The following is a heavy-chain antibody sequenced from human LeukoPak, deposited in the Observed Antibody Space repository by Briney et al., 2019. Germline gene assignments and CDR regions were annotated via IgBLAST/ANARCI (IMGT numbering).Heavy chain of an antibody. V-gene: IGHV3-74*01. J-gene: IGHJ3*01. D-gene: IGHD5-12*01. CDR1: GFTFRSFW. Sequence: GSLRLSCAASGFTFRSFWIRWVRQAPGKGLVWVGRINNDGTDTIYADSVKGRFTVSRDNAKNTLYLQMNSLRVEDTAVYFCARGGFSHGFDVWGQGTVVTVSS. CDR2: INNDGTDT. CDR3: ARGGFSHGFDV.